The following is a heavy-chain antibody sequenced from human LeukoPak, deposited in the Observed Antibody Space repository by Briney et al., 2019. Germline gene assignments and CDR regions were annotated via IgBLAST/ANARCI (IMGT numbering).Heavy chain of an antibody. CDR1: GGTFSSYA. CDR3: ARSSLGSNNYYYYYYMDV. V-gene: IGHV1-69*05. D-gene: IGHD3-16*02. J-gene: IGHJ6*03. CDR2: IIPIFGTA. Sequence: GSSVTVSFKASGGTFSSYAISWVRQAPGQGLEWMGGIIPIFGTANYAQKFQGRVTITTDESTSTAYMELSSLRSADTAVYYCARSSLGSNNYYYYYYMDVWGKGTTVTVSS.